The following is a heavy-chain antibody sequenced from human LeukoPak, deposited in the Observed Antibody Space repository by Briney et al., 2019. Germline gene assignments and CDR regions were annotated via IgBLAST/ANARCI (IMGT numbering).Heavy chain of an antibody. CDR1: GFTFSHYG. V-gene: IGHV3-30*02. CDR2: TRYDETLK. Sequence: GGSLRLSCAASGFTFSHYGMHWVCQAPGKGLEWVAFTRYDETLKYYAGSVRGRFTISRDNSKNTLYLQMNSLRTEDTAIYYCTKYRSGNFDYYPDLDSWGQGILVTVSS. D-gene: IGHD3-9*01. J-gene: IGHJ4*02. CDR3: TKYRSGNFDYYPDLDS.